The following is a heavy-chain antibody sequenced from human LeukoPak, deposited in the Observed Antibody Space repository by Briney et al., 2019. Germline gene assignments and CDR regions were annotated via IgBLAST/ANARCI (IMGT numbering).Heavy chain of an antibody. V-gene: IGHV3-23*01. CDR1: GFTFSSYA. CDR3: AKSQSHFVVVVAAITPDY. Sequence: LSGGSLRLSCAASGFTFSSYAMGWVRQAPGKGLEWVSSIGGSGGGTYYADSVKGRFTISRDNSKNTLYLQMNSLRAEDTAVYYCAKSQSHFVVVVAAITPDYWGQGTLVTVSS. J-gene: IGHJ4*02. D-gene: IGHD2-15*01. CDR2: IGGSGGGT.